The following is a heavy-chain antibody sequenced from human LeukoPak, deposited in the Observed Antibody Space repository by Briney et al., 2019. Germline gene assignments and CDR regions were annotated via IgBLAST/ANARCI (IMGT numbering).Heavy chain of an antibody. D-gene: IGHD2-21*02. V-gene: IGHV4-4*08. J-gene: IGHJ4*02. Sequence: SETLSLTCTVSGGSISSYYWSWIRQPPGKGLEWIGRIYTSGSANYNPSLKSRVTISVDTSKNQFSLKLSSVTAADTAVYYCARVSCGGDCYQWGQGTLVTVSS. CDR1: GGSISSYY. CDR3: ARVSCGGDCYQ. CDR2: IYTSGSA.